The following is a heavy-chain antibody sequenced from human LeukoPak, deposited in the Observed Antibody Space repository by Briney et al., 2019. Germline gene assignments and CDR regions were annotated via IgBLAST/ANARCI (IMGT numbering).Heavy chain of an antibody. V-gene: IGHV4-34*01. CDR3: ARLHKQWLVRSYYFDY. Sequence: SETLSLTCAVYGGSFSDYYWSWIRQPPGKGLEWIGEISHSGSTNYNPSLKSRVTISVDTAKNQFSLKLSSVTAADTAVYYCARLHKQWLVRSYYFDYWGQGTLVTVSS. CDR1: GGSFSDYY. J-gene: IGHJ4*02. CDR2: ISHSGST. D-gene: IGHD6-19*01.